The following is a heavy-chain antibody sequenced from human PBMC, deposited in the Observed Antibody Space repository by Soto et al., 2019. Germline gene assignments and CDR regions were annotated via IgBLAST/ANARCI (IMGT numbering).Heavy chain of an antibody. V-gene: IGHV3-15*01. D-gene: IGHD6-13*01. CDR2: IKSKTDGGTT. CDR3: TTDRDSSSWYFDDYDAFDI. Sequence: GGSLRLSCAASGFTFSNAWMSWVRQAPGKGLEWVGRIKSKTDGGTTDYAAPVKGRFAISRDDSKNTLYLQMNSLKTEDTAVYYCTTDRDSSSWYFDDYDAFDIWGQGTMVTVSS. CDR1: GFTFSNAW. J-gene: IGHJ3*02.